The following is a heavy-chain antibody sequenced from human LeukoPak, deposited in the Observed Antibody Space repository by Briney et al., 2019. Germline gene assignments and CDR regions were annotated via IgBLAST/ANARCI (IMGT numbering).Heavy chain of an antibody. CDR1: GFTFYDYA. CDR2: ISWNSGTR. Sequence: GRSLRLSCAASGFTFYDYAMHWVRQAPGKGLEWVSGISWNSGTRGYADSVKGRFTISRDNAKTSLYLQMNSLRAEDTALYYCAKDISSSPGRGTYYFDYWGQGTLVTVSS. D-gene: IGHD6-13*01. J-gene: IGHJ4*02. V-gene: IGHV3-9*01. CDR3: AKDISSSPGRGTYYFDY.